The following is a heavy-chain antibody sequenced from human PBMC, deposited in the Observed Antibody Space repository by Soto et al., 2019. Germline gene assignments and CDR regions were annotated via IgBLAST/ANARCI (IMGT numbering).Heavy chain of an antibody. CDR1: GGSISSGGYS. J-gene: IGHJ4*02. V-gene: IGHV4-30-2*01. CDR3: ARGGNGSGSYYTLYIDY. D-gene: IGHD3-10*01. Sequence: SETLSLTCAVSGGSISSGGYSWSWIRQPPGKGLEWIGYIYHSGSTYYNPSLKSRVTISVDRSKNQFSLKLTSVTAADTAVYYCARGGNGSGSYYTLYIDYWGQGTLVTVSS. CDR2: IYHSGST.